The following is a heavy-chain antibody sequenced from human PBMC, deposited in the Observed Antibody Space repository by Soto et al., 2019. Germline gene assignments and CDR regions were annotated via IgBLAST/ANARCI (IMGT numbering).Heavy chain of an antibody. CDR2: IYYSGST. CDR3: ARRSGYADYESRYFDY. CDR1: GGSISSGDYY. D-gene: IGHD4-17*01. Sequence: SETLSLTCTVSGGSISSGDYYWGWVRQPPGKGLEWIGYIYYSGSTYYNPSLKSRVTISVDTSKNQFSLKLSSVTAADTAVYYCARRSGYADYESRYFDYWGQGTLVTVSS. V-gene: IGHV4-30-4*01. J-gene: IGHJ4*02.